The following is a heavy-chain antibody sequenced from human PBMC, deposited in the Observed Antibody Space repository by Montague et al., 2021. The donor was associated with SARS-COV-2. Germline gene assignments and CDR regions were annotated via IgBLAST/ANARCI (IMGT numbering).Heavy chain of an antibody. CDR1: SGSVYGHY. Sequence: SETLSLTCTVSSGSVYGHYLAWIRQPPGKGLECIAYIFYTGATYYNPSLESRVSISVDTSKNQVALKVKSVTAADSAFYYCATLGALAGNSFDSWGPGTFVIVSS. V-gene: IGHV4-59*02. CDR3: ATLGALAGNSFDS. J-gene: IGHJ3*01. D-gene: IGHD6-19*01. CDR2: IFYTGAT.